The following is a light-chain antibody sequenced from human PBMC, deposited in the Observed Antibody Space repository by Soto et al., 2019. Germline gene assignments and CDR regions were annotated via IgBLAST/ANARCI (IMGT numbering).Light chain of an antibody. J-gene: IGKJ1*01. V-gene: IGKV1-5*01. Sequence: DIQMIQSPSTLSASIGDRVTITCRASQPMGSWLAWYQQRPGKAPKVLIYDVSTLKSGVPSMFSVSGSGTVFDLAISYLQPDDFATYYFQQYNDYSMTVGQGTKVEIK. CDR1: QPMGSW. CDR3: QQYNDYSMT. CDR2: DVS.